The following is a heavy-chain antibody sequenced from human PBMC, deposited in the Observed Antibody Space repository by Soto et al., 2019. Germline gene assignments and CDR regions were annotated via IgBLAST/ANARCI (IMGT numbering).Heavy chain of an antibody. V-gene: IGHV3-21*01. CDR2: ITSGSTYI. D-gene: IGHD2-2*01. CDR3: ARDQPTIAYYFDY. Sequence: EVQLVESGGGLVKPGGSLRLSCVASGFTFSSYSMNWVRQAPGKGLEWVSSITSGSTYIYYADSVKGRFTISRDNTKNSLYLQMNSRRAEDTAVYYCARDQPTIAYYFDYWAQGTLVTVSS. J-gene: IGHJ4*02. CDR1: GFTFSSYS.